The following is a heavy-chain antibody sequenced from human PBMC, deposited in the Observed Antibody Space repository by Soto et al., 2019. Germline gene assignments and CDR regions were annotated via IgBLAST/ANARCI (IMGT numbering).Heavy chain of an antibody. J-gene: IGHJ6*02. CDR3: ARLYYYDSSGVYGMDV. CDR2: IYPGDSDT. D-gene: IGHD3-22*01. Sequence: GESLKISCKASGYSFSTYWIGWVRQMPGKGLEWMGIIYPGDSDTRYSPSFQGQVTISADKSISTAYLQWSSLKASDTAMYYCARLYYYDSSGVYGMDVWGQGTTVTVSS. V-gene: IGHV5-51*01. CDR1: GYSFSTYW.